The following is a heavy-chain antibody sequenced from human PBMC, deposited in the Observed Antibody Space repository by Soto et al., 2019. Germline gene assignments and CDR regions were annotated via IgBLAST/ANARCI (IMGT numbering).Heavy chain of an antibody. D-gene: IGHD5-18*01. CDR3: ARVRIQLGHFDY. V-gene: IGHV4-30-2*01. J-gene: IGHJ4*02. CDR2: IYHSGST. CDR1: GGSISSGGYS. Sequence: PSETLSLTCAVSGGSISSGGYSWSWIRQPPGKGLEWIGYIYHSGSTYYNPSLKSRVTISVDRSKNQFSLKLSSVTAADTAVYYCARVRIQLGHFDYWGQGTLVTVSS.